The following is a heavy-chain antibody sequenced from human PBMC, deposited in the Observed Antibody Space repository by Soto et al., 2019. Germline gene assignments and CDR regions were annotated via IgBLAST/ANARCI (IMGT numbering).Heavy chain of an antibody. CDR3: AKGVGYCSGGSCPTYYYYGMDV. CDR1: GFTFSGYG. CDR2: ISYDGSNK. D-gene: IGHD2-15*01. Sequence: GGSLRLSCAASGFTFSGYGMHWVRQAPGKGLEWVAVISYDGSNKYYADSVKGRFTISRDNSKNTLYLQMNSLRAEDTAVYYCAKGVGYCSGGSCPTYYYYGMDVWGQGTTVTV. V-gene: IGHV3-30*18. J-gene: IGHJ6*02.